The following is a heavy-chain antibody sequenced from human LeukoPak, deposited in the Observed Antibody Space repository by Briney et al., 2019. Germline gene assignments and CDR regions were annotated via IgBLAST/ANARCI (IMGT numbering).Heavy chain of an antibody. J-gene: IGHJ4*02. V-gene: IGHV4/OR15-8*01. CDR1: GGSISSTNW. Sequence: PSETLSLTCGVSGGSISSTNWWSWVRQPPGQGLEWIGEISLTGEPNYNPSVNGRVTRSLDESRNQLYLDLTSVTAADTAIYYCSRESGAFSPFGYWGQGTLVIVPP. CDR3: SRESGAFSPFGY. CDR2: ISLTGEP. D-gene: IGHD1-26*01.